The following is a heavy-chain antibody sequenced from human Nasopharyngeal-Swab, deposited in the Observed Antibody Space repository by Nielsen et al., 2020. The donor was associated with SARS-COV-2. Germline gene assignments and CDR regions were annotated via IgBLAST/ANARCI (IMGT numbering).Heavy chain of an antibody. V-gene: IGHV3-21*01. J-gene: IGHJ4*02. Sequence: GESLEISCAASGFTFSSHSMNWVRQAPGKGLEWVSSISSSSTYIYYADSVKGRFTISRDNAKNSLYLQMGSLRDEDMAVYYCTRDRDGGWSFDYWGQGTLVTVSS. D-gene: IGHD6-19*01. CDR3: TRDRDGGWSFDY. CDR1: GFTFSSHS. CDR2: ISSSSTYI.